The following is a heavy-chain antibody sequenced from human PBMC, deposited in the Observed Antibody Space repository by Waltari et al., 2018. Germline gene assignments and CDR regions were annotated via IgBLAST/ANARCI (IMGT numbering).Heavy chain of an antibody. Sequence: QVQLVQSGAEVKKPGASVKVSCKASGYTFTSYAMHWVRQAPGQRLEWMGWINAGKGNTKYSQEFQGRVTITRDTSASTAYMELSSLRSEDMAVYYCAREGYSYGREYYFDYWGQGTLVTVSS. D-gene: IGHD5-18*01. CDR2: INAGKGNT. CDR1: GYTFTSYA. J-gene: IGHJ4*02. V-gene: IGHV1-3*03. CDR3: AREGYSYGREYYFDY.